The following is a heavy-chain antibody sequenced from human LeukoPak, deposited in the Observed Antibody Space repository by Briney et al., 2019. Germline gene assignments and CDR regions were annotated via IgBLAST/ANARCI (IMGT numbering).Heavy chain of an antibody. D-gene: IGHD3-3*01. CDR3: AKDQRDFWSGPAPDY. CDR1: GFTFSIYA. V-gene: IGHV3-23*01. Sequence: GGSLRLSCAASGFTFSIYAMSWVRQAPGKGLEWVSVISDSGGSTYYADSVKGRFTISRDNSRNTLYLQMNSLRAEDTAVYYCAKDQRDFWSGPAPDYWGQGTLVTVSS. CDR2: ISDSGGST. J-gene: IGHJ4*02.